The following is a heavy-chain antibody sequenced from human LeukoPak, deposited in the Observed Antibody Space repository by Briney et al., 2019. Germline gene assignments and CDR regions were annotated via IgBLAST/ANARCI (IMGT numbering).Heavy chain of an antibody. D-gene: IGHD2-2*01. CDR3: ARRERFVVVPAAIPGFDP. J-gene: IGHJ5*02. CDR2: IYYSGST. CDR1: GGSISRSSYY. V-gene: IGHV4-39*01. Sequence: PSETLSLTCTVSGGSISRSSYYWGWIRQPPGKGLEWIGSIYYSGSTYYNPSLKSRVTISVDTSKNQFSLKLSSVTAADTAVYYCARRERFVVVPAAIPGFDPWGQGTLVTVSS.